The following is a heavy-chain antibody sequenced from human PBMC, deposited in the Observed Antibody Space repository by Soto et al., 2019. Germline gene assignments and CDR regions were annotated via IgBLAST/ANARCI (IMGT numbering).Heavy chain of an antibody. D-gene: IGHD3-3*01. V-gene: IGHV1-69*12. CDR3: ARGRRDFWRKGAVWDYYYGMDV. CDR2: IIPIFGTA. J-gene: IGHJ6*02. Sequence: QVQLVQSGAEVKKPGSSVKVSCKASGGTFSSYAISWVRQAPGQELEWMGGIIPIFGTANYAQKFQGRVTITADESTSTAYMELSSLRSEDTAVYYCARGRRDFWRKGAVWDYYYGMDVWGQGTTVTVSS. CDR1: GGTFSSYA.